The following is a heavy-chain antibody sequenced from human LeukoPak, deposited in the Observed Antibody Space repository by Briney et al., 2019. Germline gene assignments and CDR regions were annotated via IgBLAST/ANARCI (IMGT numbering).Heavy chain of an antibody. Sequence: SETLSLTCIVSGGSISSSSYCWGWIRQPPVKGLEWIGSIYYSGSTYYNPSLKSRVTISVDTSKNQFSLKLSSVTAADTAVYYCARRPEQWLVKEGYFDYWGQETLVTVSS. V-gene: IGHV4-39*01. J-gene: IGHJ4*02. CDR2: IYYSGST. CDR3: ARRPEQWLVKEGYFDY. D-gene: IGHD6-19*01. CDR1: GGSISSSSYC.